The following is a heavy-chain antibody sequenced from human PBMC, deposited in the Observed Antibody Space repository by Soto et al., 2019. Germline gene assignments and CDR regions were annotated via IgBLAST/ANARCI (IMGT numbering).Heavy chain of an antibody. Sequence: QVHLVQSGAEVKKPGASVKVSCKGSGYTFTSYGITWVRQAPGQGLEWMGWISAHNGNTDYAQKLQGRVTVTRDTSTSTAYMELRSLGSDGPAVYYCARGRYGDYWGQGALVTVSS. D-gene: IGHD1-1*01. CDR3: ARGRYGDY. V-gene: IGHV1-18*01. CDR2: ISAHNGNT. J-gene: IGHJ4*02. CDR1: GYTFTSYG.